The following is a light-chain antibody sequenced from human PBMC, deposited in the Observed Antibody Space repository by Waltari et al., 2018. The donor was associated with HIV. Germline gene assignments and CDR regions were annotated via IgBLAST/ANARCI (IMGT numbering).Light chain of an antibody. V-gene: IGLV3-25*03. J-gene: IGLJ1*01. CDR3: QSADSSGTYV. CDR1: ALPKQY. Sequence: SYELTQPPSVSVSPGQTARITCSGDALPKQYAYWYQQKPGQAPVRVIYKDSERPSGIPERFSGSSSGTTVTLTISGVQAEDEADYYCQSADSSGTYVFGTGTKGTVL. CDR2: KDS.